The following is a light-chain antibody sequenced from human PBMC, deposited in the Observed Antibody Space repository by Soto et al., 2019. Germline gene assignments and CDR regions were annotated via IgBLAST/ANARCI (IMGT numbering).Light chain of an antibody. CDR3: SSEKGTNTWV. V-gene: IGLV2-14*01. Sequence: QSVLTQPASVSGSAGQSITISCSGTMRDVGAYNLVSWYQQHPGTAPKLIIYEVRNRPSGISSRFSGSRSGNTASLTISGLQPEDEGDYYCSSEKGTNTWVFGGGTKLTVL. CDR2: EVR. CDR1: MRDVGAYNL. J-gene: IGLJ3*02.